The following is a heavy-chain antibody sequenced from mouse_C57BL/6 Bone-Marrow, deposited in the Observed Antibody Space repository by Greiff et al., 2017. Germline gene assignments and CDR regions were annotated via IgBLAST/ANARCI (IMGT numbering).Heavy chain of an antibody. D-gene: IGHD1-1*01. CDR2: IYPRSGNT. V-gene: IGHV1-81*01. Sequence: VQLQQSGAELARPGASVKLSCKASGYTFTSYGISWVKQRTGQGLEWIGEIYPRSGNTYYNEKFKGKATLTADKSSSTAYMELRSLTSEDSAVYFCARSYYGSSDFDYWGQGTTLTVSS. J-gene: IGHJ2*01. CDR3: ARSYYGSSDFDY. CDR1: GYTFTSYG.